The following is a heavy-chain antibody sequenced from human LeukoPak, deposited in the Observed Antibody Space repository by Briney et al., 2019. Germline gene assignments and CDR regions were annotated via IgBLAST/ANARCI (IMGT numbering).Heavy chain of an antibody. CDR1: GGSMNNNY. CDR2: IHSSGST. Sequence: SETLSLTCTVSGGSMNNNYWSWIRQPAGKGLEWVGRIHSSGSTNYNPSLKSRVAMSVDTSKNQFSLRLTSVTAADTAVYYCAREGTYGWYNWFDPWGQGTLVTVSS. CDR3: AREGTYGWYNWFDP. V-gene: IGHV4-4*07. D-gene: IGHD6-19*01. J-gene: IGHJ5*02.